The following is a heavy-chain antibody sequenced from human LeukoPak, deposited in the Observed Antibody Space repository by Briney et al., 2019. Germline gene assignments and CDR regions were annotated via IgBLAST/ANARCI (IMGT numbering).Heavy chain of an antibody. J-gene: IGHJ3*02. D-gene: IGHD4-17*01. CDR2: INPNSGGT. Sequence: GASVKVSCKASAYTFTGYYMHWVRQAPGQGLEWMGWINPNSGGTNYAQKFQGWVTMTRDTSISTAYMELSRLRSDDTAVYYCARTVTKSPSCAFDIWGQGTMVTVSS. CDR3: ARTVTKSPSCAFDI. V-gene: IGHV1-2*04. CDR1: AYTFTGYY.